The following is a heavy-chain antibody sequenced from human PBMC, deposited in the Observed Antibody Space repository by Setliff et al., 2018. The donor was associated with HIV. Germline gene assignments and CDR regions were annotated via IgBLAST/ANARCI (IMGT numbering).Heavy chain of an antibody. CDR3: VRVHWFDP. D-gene: IGHD3-10*01. CDR1: GYSISSGYY. Sequence: SETLSLTCAVSGYSISSGYYWGWIRQPPGKGLEWVGSIYHSGTTYYNPSLKSRVTISVDTSKNQFSLYLNSVTAADTAVYYCVRVHWFDPWGQGTLVTVSS. J-gene: IGHJ5*02. V-gene: IGHV4-38-2*01. CDR2: IYHSGTT.